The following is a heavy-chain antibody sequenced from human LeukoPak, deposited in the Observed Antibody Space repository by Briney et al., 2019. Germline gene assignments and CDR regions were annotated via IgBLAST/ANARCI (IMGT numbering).Heavy chain of an antibody. CDR2: IYTSGST. V-gene: IGHV4-61*02. CDR1: GGSISSGSYY. D-gene: IGHD6-6*01. Sequence: SQTLSLTCTVSGGSISSGSYYWSWIRQPAGTGLEWIGRIYTSGSTNYNPSLKSRVTISVDTSKNQFSLKLSSLTAADTAVYYCARARGVAARPGAPYYYYYGMDVWGQGTTVTVSS. CDR3: ARARGVAARPGAPYYYYYGMDV. J-gene: IGHJ6*02.